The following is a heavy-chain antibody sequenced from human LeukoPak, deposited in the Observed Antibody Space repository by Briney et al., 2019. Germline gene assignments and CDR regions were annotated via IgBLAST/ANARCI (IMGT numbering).Heavy chain of an antibody. CDR2: IWYDGSNT. CDR3: ARDRSTTHFDY. J-gene: IGHJ4*02. D-gene: IGHD5/OR15-5a*01. CDR1: GFTFSSYG. Sequence: GSLRLSCAASGFTFSSYGMHWVRQAPGKGLEWVAMIWYDGSNTYNADSVKGRFTISRDNSKNTLFLQMGSLRAEDTAVYYCARDRSTTHFDYWGQGTLVTVSS. V-gene: IGHV3-33*01.